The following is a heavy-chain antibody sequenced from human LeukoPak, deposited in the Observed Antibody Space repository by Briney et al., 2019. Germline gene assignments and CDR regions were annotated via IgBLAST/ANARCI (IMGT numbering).Heavy chain of an antibody. CDR2: INPNSGGT. J-gene: IGHJ3*02. CDR3: ARGSSRSFDI. CDR1: GYTFTGYY. V-gene: IGHV1-2*02. D-gene: IGHD3-10*01. Sequence: ASVKVSCKASGYTFTGYYMHWVRQAPGQGLEWMGWINPNSGGTNYAQKFQGRVTMTRNTSINTAYMELSSLRSEDTAVYYCARGSSRSFDIWGLGTMVTVSS.